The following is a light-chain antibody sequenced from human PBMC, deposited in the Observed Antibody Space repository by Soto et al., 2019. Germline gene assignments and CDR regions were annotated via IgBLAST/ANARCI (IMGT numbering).Light chain of an antibody. CDR1: SDDNINYNF. J-gene: IGLJ1*01. CDR2: EVS. CDR3: STSTTTNTLFA. Sequence: QSALTQPASVSGSPGQSITISCTGTSDDNINYNFVSWYQLHPGKAPTLVIYEVSNRPSGVSGRFSGSKSGNTASLTISGLRAEDEGDYYCSTSTTTNTLFAFGTGTKVTVL. V-gene: IGLV2-14*01.